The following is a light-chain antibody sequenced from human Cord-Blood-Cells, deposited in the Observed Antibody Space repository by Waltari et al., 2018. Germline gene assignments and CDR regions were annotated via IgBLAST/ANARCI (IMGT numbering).Light chain of an antibody. V-gene: IGLV2-23*01. CDR1: SSDVGRYNL. CDR2: EGS. J-gene: IGLJ1*01. CDR3: CSYAGSSTYV. Sequence: QSALTQTASVSGSPGQAITISCTGTSSDVGRYNLVSWYQQPPGKAPKLMIYEGSKRPSGVSNRFSGSKSGNTASLTISGLQAEDEADYYCCSYAGSSTYVFGTGTKVTVL.